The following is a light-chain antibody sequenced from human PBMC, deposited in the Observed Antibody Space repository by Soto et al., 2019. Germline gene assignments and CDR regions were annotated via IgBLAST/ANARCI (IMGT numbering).Light chain of an antibody. J-gene: IGLJ3*02. V-gene: IGLV2-8*01. CDR3: TSHAGIINVV. CDR1: SSDVGGYNY. CDR2: EVT. Sequence: QSVLTQPPSASATPGQRVTISCTGTSSDVGGYNYVSWYQHHPGKAPKLIIYEVTKRPSGVPDRFSGSKSGNTASLTVSGLLAEDEADYYCTSHAGIINVVFGGGTKLTVL.